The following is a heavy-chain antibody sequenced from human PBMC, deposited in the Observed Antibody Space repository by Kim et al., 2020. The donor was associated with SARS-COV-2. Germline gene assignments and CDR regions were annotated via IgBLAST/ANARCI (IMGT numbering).Heavy chain of an antibody. V-gene: IGHV3-30*04. CDR3: AREGSPQEGGSTFDY. D-gene: IGHD2-15*01. Sequence: GGSLRLSCAASAFTFSNYAMHWVRQAPGKGLEWVAFISYDGSDKYYADSVKGRFTISRDSSKNTLYLQMNSLRAEDTAVYYCAREGSPQEGGSTFDYWGQGTLVTVSS. CDR1: AFTFSNYA. J-gene: IGHJ4*02. CDR2: ISYDGSDK.